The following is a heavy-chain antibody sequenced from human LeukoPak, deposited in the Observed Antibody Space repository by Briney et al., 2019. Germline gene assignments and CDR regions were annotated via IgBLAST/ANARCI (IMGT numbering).Heavy chain of an antibody. CDR1: GGSFSGYY. D-gene: IGHD6-13*01. Sequence: SETLSLTCAVNGGSFSGYYWNWIRQPPGKGLEWIGDIAHTGSTNDNPSLAGRVTVSVDTSKNQFSLSLASVTAADTALYYCARGGPAADDAFDIWGQGTLVTVSS. CDR3: ARGGPAADDAFDI. J-gene: IGHJ3*02. CDR2: IAHTGST. V-gene: IGHV4-34*01.